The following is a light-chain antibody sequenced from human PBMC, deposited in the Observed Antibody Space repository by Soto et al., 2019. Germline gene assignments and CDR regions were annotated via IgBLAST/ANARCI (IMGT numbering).Light chain of an antibody. Sequence: QSALTQPPSASGSPGQSVAISCTGTSNDIGGYNYVSWYQRRPGKAPKLILYEVNTRPSGVPDRFSGSKSGNTASLTVSGLQADDEADYYCSSYAGRDAYVIFGGGTKLTVL. J-gene: IGLJ2*01. CDR3: SSYAGRDAYVI. V-gene: IGLV2-8*01. CDR1: SNDIGGYNY. CDR2: EVN.